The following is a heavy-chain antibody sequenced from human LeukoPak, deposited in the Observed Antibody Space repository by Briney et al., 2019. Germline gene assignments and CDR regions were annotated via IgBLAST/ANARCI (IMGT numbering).Heavy chain of an antibody. CDR3: ARAPYYDFWSGYSDAFDI. D-gene: IGHD3-3*01. CDR1: GGSISSYY. Sequence: PSETLSLTCTVSGGSISSYYWSWLRQPPGKGLEWIGYIYYSGSTNYNPSLTSRVTISVDTSKNQFSLKLSSVTAADTAVYYCARAPYYDFWSGYSDAFDIWGQGTMVTVSS. CDR2: IYYSGST. V-gene: IGHV4-59*01. J-gene: IGHJ3*02.